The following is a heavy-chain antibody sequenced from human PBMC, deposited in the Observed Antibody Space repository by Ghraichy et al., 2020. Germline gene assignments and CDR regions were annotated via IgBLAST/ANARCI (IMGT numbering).Heavy chain of an antibody. CDR3: AKDKVGDGLWEFDY. V-gene: IGHV3-23*01. CDR2: IVNSGGGI. Sequence: LSLTCEASGFTFSSYTMSWVRQSPGKGLEWVSGIVNSGGGIYYADSVKGRFTVFRDDSRNTLYLQMNNLRGEDTAIYYCAKDKVGDGLWEFDYWGQGTLVTVSS. CDR1: GFTFSSYT. J-gene: IGHJ4*02. D-gene: IGHD3-16*01.